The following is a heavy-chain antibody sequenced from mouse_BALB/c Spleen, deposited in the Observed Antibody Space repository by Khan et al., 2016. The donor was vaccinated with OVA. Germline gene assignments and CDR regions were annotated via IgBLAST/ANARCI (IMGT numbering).Heavy chain of an antibody. V-gene: IGHV5-6-5*01. CDR1: GFTFSNYA. CDR2: ISSGGTT. J-gene: IGHJ3*01. Sequence: EVELVESGGGLVQPGGSLKLSCAASGFTFSNYAMSWVRQTPEKRLEWVASISSGGTTYCSDFVKGRLTISRNNASSFLYLPMASQTSDETAMYYCARDYWFAYWGQGTLVTVSA. CDR3: ARDYWFAY.